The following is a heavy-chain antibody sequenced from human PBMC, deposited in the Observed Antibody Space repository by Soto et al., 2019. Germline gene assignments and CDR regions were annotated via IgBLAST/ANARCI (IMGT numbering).Heavy chain of an antibody. J-gene: IGHJ4*02. V-gene: IGHV4-31*03. CDR1: GDSMATGGHY. CDR3: ARDKDLQPTVWGF. Sequence: SETLSLTCTVSGDSMATGGHYYNWIRQVPGKGLEWIGYVYYSGATHYTPSLRARATISRDTSKNQFSLRLISVTAADTALYYCARDKDLQPTVWGFWGQGTQVTVSS. D-gene: IGHD3-16*01. CDR2: VYYSGAT.